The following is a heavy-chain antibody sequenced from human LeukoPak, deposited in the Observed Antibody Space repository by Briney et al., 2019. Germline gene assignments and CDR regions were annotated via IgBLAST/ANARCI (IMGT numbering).Heavy chain of an antibody. D-gene: IGHD3-10*02. CDR3: ARDMYYSYYYYMDV. V-gene: IGHV3-7*01. CDR1: GFTFSSYW. Sequence: HPGGSLRLSCAASGFTFSSYWMSWVRQAPGKGLEWVANIKQDGSEKYYVDSVKGRFTISRDNAKNSLYLQMNSLRAEDTAVYYCARDMYYSYYYYMDVWGKGTTVTVSS. J-gene: IGHJ6*03. CDR2: IKQDGSEK.